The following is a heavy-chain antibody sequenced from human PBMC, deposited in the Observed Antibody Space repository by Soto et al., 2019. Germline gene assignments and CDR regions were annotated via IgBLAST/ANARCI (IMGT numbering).Heavy chain of an antibody. CDR3: AKDSGYYYYGMDV. V-gene: IGHV3-30*18. CDR2: TSFDGSYK. CDR1: GFSFTTYG. Sequence: GSLRLSCAASGFSFTTYGMHWVRQAPGKGLEWVAVTSFDGSYKSYADSVKGRFTISRDNSKNTLYVQMNSLRPEDTAVYYCAKDSGYYYYGMDVWGQGTTVTVSS. J-gene: IGHJ6*02.